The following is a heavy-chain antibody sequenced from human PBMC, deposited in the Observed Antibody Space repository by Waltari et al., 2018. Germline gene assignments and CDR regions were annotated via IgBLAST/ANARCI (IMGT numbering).Heavy chain of an antibody. V-gene: IGHV4-39*07. CDR1: SSSSYY. D-gene: IGHD3-3*01. CDR3: ARGSSGITIFGVSDY. CDR2: IYYSGST. Sequence: SSSSYYWGWIRPPPGKGLEWIGSIYYSGSTYYNPSLKSRVTISVDTSKNQFSLKLSSVTAADTAVYYCARGSSGITIFGVSDYWGQGTLVTVSS. J-gene: IGHJ4*02.